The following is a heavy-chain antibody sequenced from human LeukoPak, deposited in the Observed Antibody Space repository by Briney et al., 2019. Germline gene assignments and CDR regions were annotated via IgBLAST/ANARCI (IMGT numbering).Heavy chain of an antibody. V-gene: IGHV3-30*01. CDR3: ARDPKFVVLRYFEFPDY. CDR1: GFTFSSYA. J-gene: IGHJ4*02. D-gene: IGHD3-9*01. CDR2: ISYDGSNK. Sequence: PGRSLRLSCAASGFTFSSYAMHWVRQAPGKGLEWVAVISYDGSNKYYADSVKGWFTISRDNSKHTLYLQMNSLRAEDTAVYYCARDPKFVVLRYFEFPDYWGQGTLVTVSS.